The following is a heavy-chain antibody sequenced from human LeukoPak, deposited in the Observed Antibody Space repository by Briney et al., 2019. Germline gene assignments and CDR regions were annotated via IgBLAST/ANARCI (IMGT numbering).Heavy chain of an antibody. CDR2: ISAYNSNT. CDR1: GYSFTSYG. CDR3: ARDSVDVVVVNAFDY. Sequence: ASVKVSCKASGYSFTSYGISWVRQAPGPGLEWVGWISAYNSNTNYAHKLQGRVTMTTDTSTSTDYMELRSLRSDDTAVDYCARDSVDVVVVNAFDYWGQGTLVTVSS. D-gene: IGHD2-2*01. J-gene: IGHJ4*02. V-gene: IGHV1-18*01.